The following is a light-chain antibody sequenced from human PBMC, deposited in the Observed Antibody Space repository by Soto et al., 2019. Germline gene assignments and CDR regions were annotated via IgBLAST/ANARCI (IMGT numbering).Light chain of an antibody. V-gene: IGKV3-15*01. CDR2: GAS. CDR3: LQYNDRPRT. Sequence: EIVMTQSPATLSVSPGERATLSCRASQSVSSSLAWYQQTPGQAPRLLIYGASTRASGIPARFSGSGSGTEFTLTISSLQSEDFAVYYCLQYNDRPRTFGQGTKVDIK. J-gene: IGKJ1*01. CDR1: QSVSSS.